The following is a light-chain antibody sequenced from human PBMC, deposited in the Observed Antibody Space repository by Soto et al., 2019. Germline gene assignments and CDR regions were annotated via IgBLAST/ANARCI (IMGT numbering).Light chain of an antibody. CDR2: GAS. CDR1: QSVSSSY. V-gene: IGKV3-20*01. J-gene: IGKJ2*01. CDR3: QQHTSSPHMYT. Sequence: EIVLTQSPGTLSLSPGEIATLSCRASQSVSSSYLAWHQQKPGQAPRLLISGASSRATGIPDRFSGSGSGTDFNLTISRLEPEDFAVYYCQQHTSSPHMYTFGQGTKLEIK.